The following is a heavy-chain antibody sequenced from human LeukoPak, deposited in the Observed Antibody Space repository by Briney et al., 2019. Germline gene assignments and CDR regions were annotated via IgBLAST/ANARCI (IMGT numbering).Heavy chain of an antibody. D-gene: IGHD3-22*01. CDR1: GGSFSGYY. V-gene: IGHV4-34*01. CDR2: INHSGST. CDR3: ARATPTYYYDSSGYSFDY. Sequence: KASETLSLTCAVYGGSFSGYYWSWIRQPPGKGLEWIGEINHSGSTNYNPSLKSRVTISVDTSKNQFSLKLSSVTAADTAVYYCARATPTYYYDSSGYSFDYWGQGTLVTVSS. J-gene: IGHJ4*02.